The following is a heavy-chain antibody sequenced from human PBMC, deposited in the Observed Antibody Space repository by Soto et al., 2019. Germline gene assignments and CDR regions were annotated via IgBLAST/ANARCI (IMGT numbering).Heavy chain of an antibody. CDR2: ISAYNGNT. J-gene: IGHJ6*02. D-gene: IGHD3-3*01. CDR3: ARDRLDYDFWSGFYYYYYGMDV. CDR1: GYTFTSYG. V-gene: IGHV1-18*01. Sequence: ASVNVSCKSSGYTFTSYGISWVRQSPGQGLEWMGWISAYNGNTNYAQKLQGRVTMTTDTSTSTAYMELRSLRSDDTAVYYCARDRLDYDFWSGFYYYYYGMDVWGQGTTVTVSS.